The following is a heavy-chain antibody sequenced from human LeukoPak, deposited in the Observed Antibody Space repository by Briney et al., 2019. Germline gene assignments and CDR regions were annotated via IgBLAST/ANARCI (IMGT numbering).Heavy chain of an antibody. D-gene: IGHD3-10*01. CDR2: IYSGGST. CDR1: GFTFSSYS. CDR3: ARGPHAYGWFDP. Sequence: GGSLRLSCAASGFTFSSYSMTWVRQAPGKGLEWVSVIYSGGSTYYADSVKGRFTISRDNSKNTLYLQMNSLRAEDTAVYYCARGPHAYGWFDPWGQGTLVTVSS. V-gene: IGHV3-53*01. J-gene: IGHJ5*02.